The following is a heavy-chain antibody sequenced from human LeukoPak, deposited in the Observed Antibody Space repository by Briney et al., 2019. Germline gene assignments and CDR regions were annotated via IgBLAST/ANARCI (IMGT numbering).Heavy chain of an antibody. CDR2: IYSGGST. V-gene: IGHV3-53*01. CDR3: ARYSLKQVHYYDSSGSHDAFDI. Sequence: GGSLRLSCAASGFTVSSNYMSWVRQAPGKGLEWVSVIYSGGSTYYADSVKGRFTISRDNSKNTLYLQMNSLRAEDTAVYYCARYSLKQVHYYDSSGSHDAFDIWGQGTMVTVSS. CDR1: GFTVSSNY. J-gene: IGHJ3*02. D-gene: IGHD3-22*01.